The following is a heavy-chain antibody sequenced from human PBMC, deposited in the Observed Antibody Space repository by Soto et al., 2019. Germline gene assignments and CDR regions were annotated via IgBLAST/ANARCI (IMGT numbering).Heavy chain of an antibody. CDR3: ARYSGGWQNYFDS. CDR1: SGSLSPYY. CDR2: IFSNENT. V-gene: IGHV4-4*07. D-gene: IGHD6-19*01. Sequence: PSETLSLTCTVSSGSLSPYYWSWIRQPAGKGLEWIGRIFSNENTNYNPSLKSRVTMSMDTSKNQFSLILTSVTAADTAVYYCARYSGGWQNYFDSWGQGPLVTVSS. J-gene: IGHJ4*02.